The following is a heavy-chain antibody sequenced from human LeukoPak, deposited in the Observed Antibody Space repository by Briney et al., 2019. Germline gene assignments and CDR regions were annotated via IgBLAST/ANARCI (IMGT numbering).Heavy chain of an antibody. CDR2: IKQDGSEK. Sequence: PGGSLRLSCPASGFTFRSYWMTWVRQAPGKGLEWVANIKQDGSEKYYVDSVKGRFTISRDNAKNSLYLQMNSLRAEDTALYYCARAENAYYDFWSGLSDWGQGTLVTVSS. CDR1: GFTFRSYW. V-gene: IGHV3-7*03. CDR3: ARAENAYYDFWSGLSD. J-gene: IGHJ4*02. D-gene: IGHD3-3*01.